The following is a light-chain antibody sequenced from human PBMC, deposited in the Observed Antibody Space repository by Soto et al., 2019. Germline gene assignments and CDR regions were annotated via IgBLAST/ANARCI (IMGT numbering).Light chain of an antibody. CDR2: GSS. CDR3: QQYGSSPPYT. J-gene: IGKJ2*01. V-gene: IGKV3-20*01. Sequence: EVVLTQSPGTLSLSPGVRATLSCRASQSVRNNYLAWYQQKPGQSPKHLIFGSSDRATGIPDRFSGSGSGTDFTLTISRLEPEDFAVYYCQQYGSSPPYTFGQGTKLEIK. CDR1: QSVRNNY.